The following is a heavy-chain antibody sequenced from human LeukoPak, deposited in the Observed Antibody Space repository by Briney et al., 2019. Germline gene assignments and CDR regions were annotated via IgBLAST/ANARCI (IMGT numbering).Heavy chain of an antibody. CDR3: ARGKRSGFLNWFDP. Sequence: GASVKVSCKASGYTFTGYYMHWVRQAPGQGLEWMGWINPNSGGTNYAQKFQGRVTMTRNTSISTAYMELSSLRSEDTAVYYCARGKRSGFLNWFDPWGQGTLVTVSS. V-gene: IGHV1-2*02. CDR2: INPNSGGT. J-gene: IGHJ5*02. CDR1: GYTFTGYY. D-gene: IGHD3-10*01.